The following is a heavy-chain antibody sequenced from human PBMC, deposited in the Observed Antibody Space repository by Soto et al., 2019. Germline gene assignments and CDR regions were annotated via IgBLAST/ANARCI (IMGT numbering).Heavy chain of an antibody. CDR2: IYYSGST. D-gene: IGHD6-13*01. J-gene: IGHJ5*02. CDR3: ARRIAAAGKTNWFDP. Sequence: SETLSLTCTVSGGSISSSSYYWGWIRQPPGKGLEWIGSIYYSGSTYYNPSLKSRVTISVDTSKNQFSLKLSSVTAADTTVYYCARRIAAAGKTNWFDPWGQGTLVTVSS. CDR1: GGSISSSSYY. V-gene: IGHV4-39*01.